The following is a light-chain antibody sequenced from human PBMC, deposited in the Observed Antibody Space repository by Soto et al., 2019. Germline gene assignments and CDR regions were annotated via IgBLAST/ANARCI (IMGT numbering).Light chain of an antibody. CDR2: GAS. V-gene: IGKV3-20*01. J-gene: IGKJ1*01. Sequence: IVLTQSPVTLSFSPCEVATLSCRASQTISSFLAWYQQKRGQAPRLLIHGASNRATGIPDRFSGSGSGTDFTLTITRLEPEDFAVYYCQQYGGSPRTFGQGTKVDIK. CDR1: QTISSF. CDR3: QQYGGSPRT.